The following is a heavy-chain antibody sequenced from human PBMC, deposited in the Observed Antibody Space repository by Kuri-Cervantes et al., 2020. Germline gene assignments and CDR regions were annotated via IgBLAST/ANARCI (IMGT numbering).Heavy chain of an antibody. CDR2: INPSGGST. V-gene: IGHV1-46*01. CDR3: ARGGYYDSSGQDTDAFDI. D-gene: IGHD3-22*01. J-gene: IGHJ3*02. CDR1: GYTFTSYY. Sequence: ASVKVSCKASGYTFTSYYMHWVRQAPGQGLEWMGIINPSGGSTSYAQKFQGRVTMTRDTSTSTVYMELSSLRSDDTAVYYCARGGYYDSSGQDTDAFDIWGQGTMVTVSS.